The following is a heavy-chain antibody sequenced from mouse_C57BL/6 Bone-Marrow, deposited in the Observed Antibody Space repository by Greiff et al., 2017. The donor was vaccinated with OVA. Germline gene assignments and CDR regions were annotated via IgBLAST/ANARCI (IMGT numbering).Heavy chain of an antibody. Sequence: VQLQQPGAELVMPGASVKLSCKASGYTFTSYWMHWVQQRPGQGLEWIGEIDPSDSYTNYNQKFQGKSTLTVDKSSSTAYMQLSSLTSEAYAFYYCGRTEVATDWDMDVWGTGTTVTVSS. D-gene: IGHD1-1*02. J-gene: IGHJ1*03. CDR1: GYTFTSYW. CDR3: GRTEVATDWDMDV. CDR2: IDPSDSYT. V-gene: IGHV1-69*01.